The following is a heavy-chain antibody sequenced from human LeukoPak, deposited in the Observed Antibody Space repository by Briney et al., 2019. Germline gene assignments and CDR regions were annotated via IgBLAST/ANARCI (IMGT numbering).Heavy chain of an antibody. CDR1: GYTFTSYD. CDR2: MNPNSGNT. V-gene: IGHV1-8*01. CDR3: AREIVVVPAAIDYYYYGMDV. D-gene: IGHD2-2*01. J-gene: IGHJ6*02. Sequence: ASVKVSCKASGYTFTSYDINWVRQAPGQGLEWMGWMNPNSGNTGYAQKFQGRVTMTRNTSISTAYMELSSLRSEDTVVYYCAREIVVVPAAIDYYYYGMDVWGQGTTVTVSS.